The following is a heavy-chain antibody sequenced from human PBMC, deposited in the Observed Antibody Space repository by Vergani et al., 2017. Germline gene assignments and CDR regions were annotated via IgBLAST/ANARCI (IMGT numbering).Heavy chain of an antibody. J-gene: IGHJ4*02. CDR2: IYYSGST. CDR3: ARSPIVATDYFDY. V-gene: IGHV4-39*07. D-gene: IGHD5-12*01. Sequence: QLQLQESGPGLVKPSETLSLTCTVSGGSISSSSYYWGWIRQPPGKGLEWIGSIYYSGSTYYNPSLKSRVTISVDTSKNQFSLKLSSVTAADTAVYYCARSPIVATDYFDYWGQGTLVTVSS. CDR1: GGSISSSSYY.